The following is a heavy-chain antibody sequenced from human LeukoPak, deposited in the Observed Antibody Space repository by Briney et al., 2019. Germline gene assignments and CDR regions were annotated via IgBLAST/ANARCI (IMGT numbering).Heavy chain of an antibody. V-gene: IGHV1-46*01. Sequence: ASVKVSCKASGYTFTSYYMHWVRQAPGQGLEWMGIINPSGGSTSYAQKFQGRVTMTRDTSTSTVYMELSSLRSEDTAVYYCASLTTVTHGGDYWGQGTLVTVSS. CDR1: GYTFTSYY. D-gene: IGHD4-17*01. J-gene: IGHJ4*02. CDR2: INPSGGST. CDR3: ASLTTVTHGGDY.